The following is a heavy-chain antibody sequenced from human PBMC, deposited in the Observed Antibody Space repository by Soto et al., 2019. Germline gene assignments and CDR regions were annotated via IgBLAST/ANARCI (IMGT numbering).Heavy chain of an antibody. Sequence: QVQLVESGGGVVQPGRSLRLSCAASGFTFSSYGMHWVRQAPGKGLEWVAAISYDGSNKYYADSVKGRFTISRDNSKNTLYLQMHSLRAEDTAVYYCAKDLLLPETCSGGSCYSEYFQHWGQGTLVTVSS. D-gene: IGHD2-15*01. CDR2: ISYDGSNK. CDR3: AKDLLLPETCSGGSCYSEYFQH. V-gene: IGHV3-30*18. J-gene: IGHJ1*01. CDR1: GFTFSSYG.